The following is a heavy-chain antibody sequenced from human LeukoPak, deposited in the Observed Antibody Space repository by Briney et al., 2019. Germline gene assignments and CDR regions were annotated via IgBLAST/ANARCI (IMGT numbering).Heavy chain of an antibody. V-gene: IGHV3-53*01. Sequence: GGSLRLSCAAPGFTVSSNYMSWVRQAPGKGLEWVSVIYSGGSTYYADSVKGRFTISRDNSKNTLYLQMNSLRAEDTAVYYCARVGGDYRNYWGQGTLVTVSS. CDR1: GFTVSSNY. CDR2: IYSGGST. D-gene: IGHD4-11*01. CDR3: ARVGGDYRNY. J-gene: IGHJ4*02.